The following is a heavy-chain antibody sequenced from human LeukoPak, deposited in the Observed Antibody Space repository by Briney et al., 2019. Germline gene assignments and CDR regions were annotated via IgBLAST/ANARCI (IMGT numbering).Heavy chain of an antibody. CDR3: ASGFYYYDSSGYHDY. V-gene: IGHV4-59*08. CDR1: GGSISSYY. J-gene: IGHJ4*02. Sequence: PSETLSLTCTVSGGSISSYYWSWIRQPSGKGLEWIGYIYYSGSTNYNPSLKSRVTISVDTSKNQFSLKLSSVTAADTAVYYCASGFYYYDSSGYHDYWGQGTLVTVSS. D-gene: IGHD3-22*01. CDR2: IYYSGST.